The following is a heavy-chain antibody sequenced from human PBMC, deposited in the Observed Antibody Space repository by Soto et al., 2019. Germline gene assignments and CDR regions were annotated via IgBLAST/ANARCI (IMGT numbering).Heavy chain of an antibody. D-gene: IGHD3-22*01. CDR1: GFTFSNAW. J-gene: IGHJ4*02. V-gene: IGHV3-15*01. Sequence: EVQLVESGGGLVKPGGSVRLSCAASGFTFSNAWMSWVRQASGKGLEWVGRIKSKTDGGATDYAAPVKGRFNISRDDSKNTLYLQMNSLKTEDTAVYFCTTDRLYYYDRSVADYWGQGTLVTVSS. CDR3: TTDRLYYYDRSVADY. CDR2: IKSKTDGGAT.